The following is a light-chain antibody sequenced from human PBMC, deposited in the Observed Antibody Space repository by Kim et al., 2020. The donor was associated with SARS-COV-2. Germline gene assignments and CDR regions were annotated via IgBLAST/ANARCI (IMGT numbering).Light chain of an antibody. CDR3: SSYRHSDTYV. CDR1: SSDVGSYNY. V-gene: IGLV2-14*03. CDR2: DVS. J-gene: IGLJ1*01. Sequence: QSALTQPASVSGSPGQSITISCTGTSSDVGSYNYVAWYQQHPGKAPKLIIFDVSNRPSGISTRFSGSKSGNTASLTISGVQSEDEADFYCSSYRHSDTYVFGTGTKVTVL.